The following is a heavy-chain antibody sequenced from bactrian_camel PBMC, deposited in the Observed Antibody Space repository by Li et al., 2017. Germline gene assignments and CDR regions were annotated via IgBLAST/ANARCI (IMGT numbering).Heavy chain of an antibody. CDR2: INGGGGTT. D-gene: IGHD3*01. CDR3: ATDMGLELVDFGS. J-gene: IGHJ6*01. CDR1: GFAFSSFD. Sequence: VQLVESGGDLVQPGGSLRLSCAASGFAFSSFDMCWVRQAPGKGLEWVSIINGGGGTTNYADSVKGRFTISRDNAKNTVYLQMNSLKSEDTGLYYCATDMGLELVDFGSWGPGTQVTVS. V-gene: IGHV3S40*01.